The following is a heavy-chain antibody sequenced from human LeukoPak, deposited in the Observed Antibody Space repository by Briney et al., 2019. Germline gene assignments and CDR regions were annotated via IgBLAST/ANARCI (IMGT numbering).Heavy chain of an antibody. CDR2: IYSGGST. Sequence: GGSLRLSCAASGFTVGSNYMSWVRQAPGKGLEWVSLIYSGGSTYYADSVKGRFTISRDNSKNTLYLQMNSLRAEDTAVFYCARGGWWFGELPDYYFDYWGQGTLVTVSS. CDR3: ARGGWWFGELPDYYFDY. CDR1: GFTVGSNY. D-gene: IGHD3-10*01. J-gene: IGHJ4*02. V-gene: IGHV3-66*01.